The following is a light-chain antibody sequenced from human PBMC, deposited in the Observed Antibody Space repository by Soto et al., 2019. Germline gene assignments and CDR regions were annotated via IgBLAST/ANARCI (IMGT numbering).Light chain of an antibody. V-gene: IGKV1-27*01. CDR1: QGIYNY. CDR2: AAS. Sequence: DTQMTQSPSSLSASVGDRVTITCRASQGIYNYLAWYQQKPGKVPKILIYAASSLVSGVPSRFSGSGSGTDFTITISRLQAEDVATYYYQNCNSAPFTFGPGTKVDIK. J-gene: IGKJ3*01. CDR3: QNCNSAPFT.